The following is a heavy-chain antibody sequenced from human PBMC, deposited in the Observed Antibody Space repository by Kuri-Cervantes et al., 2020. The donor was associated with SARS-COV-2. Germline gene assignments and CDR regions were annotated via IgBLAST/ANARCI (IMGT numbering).Heavy chain of an antibody. Sequence: GGSLRLSCAASGFTFSSFAMSWVRQAPGKGLEWVSSISGSGVGTYYADSVKGRFTISRDKSKNTLYLQMNSLRAEDSALYYCAKVGLSFDYWGQGTLVTVSS. CDR1: GFTFSSFA. D-gene: IGHD2/OR15-2a*01. V-gene: IGHV3-23*01. J-gene: IGHJ4*02. CDR3: AKVGLSFDY. CDR2: ISGSGVGT.